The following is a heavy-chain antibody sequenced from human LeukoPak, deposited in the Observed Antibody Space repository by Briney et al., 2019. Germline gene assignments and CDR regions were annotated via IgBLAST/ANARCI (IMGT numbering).Heavy chain of an antibody. Sequence: PGGSLRLSCAGSAFTFSNAWMSWVRQGPGKGLEWVGRIRSKTDGGTTDYAEPVKGRFTISRDDSKNTLYLQMNSLKTEDTAVYYCTTIRDYGDYAFDYWGQGTLVTVSS. D-gene: IGHD4-17*01. CDR1: AFTFSNAW. V-gene: IGHV3-15*01. CDR2: IRSKTDGGTT. J-gene: IGHJ4*02. CDR3: TTIRDYGDYAFDY.